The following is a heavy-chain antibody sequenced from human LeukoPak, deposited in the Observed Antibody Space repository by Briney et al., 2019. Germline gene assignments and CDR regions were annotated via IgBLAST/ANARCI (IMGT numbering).Heavy chain of an antibody. CDR2: IRSKANSYAT. J-gene: IGHJ4*02. Sequence: GRSLRLSCAASGFTFSGSAMHWVRQASGKGLEWVGRIRSKANSYATAYVASVKGRFTISRDDSKNTAYLQMNSLKTEDTAVYYCTSPQDGYADYWGQGTLVTVSS. CDR3: TSPQDGYADY. D-gene: IGHD5-24*01. V-gene: IGHV3-73*01. CDR1: GFTFSGSA.